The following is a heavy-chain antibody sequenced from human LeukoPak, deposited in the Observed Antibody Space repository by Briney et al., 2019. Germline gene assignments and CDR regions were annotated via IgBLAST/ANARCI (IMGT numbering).Heavy chain of an antibody. CDR2: ISRSSSSM. V-gene: IGHV3-48*02. Sequence: AGSLRLSCVASGFTFSSYAMNWVRQAPGKGLEWVSYISRSSSSMYYADSVKGRFIISRDNAKNSLYLQMNSLRDEDTAVYYCVRGATVTSPFDYWGQGTLVTVSS. CDR1: GFTFSSYA. D-gene: IGHD4-17*01. CDR3: VRGATVTSPFDY. J-gene: IGHJ4*02.